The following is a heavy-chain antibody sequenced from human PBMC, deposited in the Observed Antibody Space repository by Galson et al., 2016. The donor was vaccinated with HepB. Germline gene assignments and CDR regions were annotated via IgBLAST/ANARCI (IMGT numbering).Heavy chain of an antibody. V-gene: IGHV3-7*05. D-gene: IGHD3-10*01. CDR1: GFSFSNHW. J-gene: IGHJ6*02. CDR3: AKDRDYFRYHHNGMDV. CDR2: MNQDGSQK. Sequence: SLRLSCAASGFSFSNHWMIWGRQAPGKGLEWVAQMNQDGSQKDYVDSVKGRFTISRDNAKNSLYLQMDSLRAEDTAIYYCAKDRDYFRYHHNGMDVWGQGTAVTVAS.